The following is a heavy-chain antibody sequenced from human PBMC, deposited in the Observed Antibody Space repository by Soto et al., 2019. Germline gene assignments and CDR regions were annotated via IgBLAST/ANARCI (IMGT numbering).Heavy chain of an antibody. CDR3: ARSFTMVWGFDH. Sequence: SETLSLTCTVSGGSISSYYWSWIRQPPAKGLEWIGYVYYNGSTNYNPSLKSRVTLSVDTSKKQISLKLSSVTAADTAVYYCARSFTMVWGFDHWGQGTLVTVSS. V-gene: IGHV4-59*01. CDR2: VYYNGST. CDR1: GGSISSYY. D-gene: IGHD3-10*01. J-gene: IGHJ5*02.